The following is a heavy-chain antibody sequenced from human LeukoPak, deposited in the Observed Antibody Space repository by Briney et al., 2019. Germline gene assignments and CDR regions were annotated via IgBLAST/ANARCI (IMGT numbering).Heavy chain of an antibody. CDR2: ISSSSSSYI. Sequence: GGSLRLSCAASGFTFSSYAMSWVRQAPGKGLEWVSSISSSSSSYIYYADSVKGRFTISRDNAKNSLYLQMNSLRAEDTAVYYCARVSRPYPMVRGVTPSPTFDYWGQGTLVTVSS. CDR3: ARVSRPYPMVRGVTPSPTFDY. D-gene: IGHD3-10*01. J-gene: IGHJ4*02. CDR1: GFTFSSYA. V-gene: IGHV3-21*01.